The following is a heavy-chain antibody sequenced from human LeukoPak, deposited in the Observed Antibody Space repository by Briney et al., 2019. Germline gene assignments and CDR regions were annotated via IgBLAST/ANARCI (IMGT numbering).Heavy chain of an antibody. D-gene: IGHD1-26*01. Sequence: SETLSLTCAVSGGSITTTDFDWAWGRQPPGQGFEWIATISSSGKAYYYPSLMSRVTISVDTSKNQFSLDVTSVTAADTGLFYCARFKGGTGFDYWGRGILVIVS. V-gene: IGHV4-39*01. J-gene: IGHJ4*02. CDR2: ISSSGKA. CDR3: ARFKGGTGFDY. CDR1: GGSITTTDFD.